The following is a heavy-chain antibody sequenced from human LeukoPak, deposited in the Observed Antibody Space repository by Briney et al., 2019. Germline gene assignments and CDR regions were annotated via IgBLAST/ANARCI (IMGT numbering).Heavy chain of an antibody. CDR2: ISGSGGST. J-gene: IGHJ4*02. Sequence: GGSLRLSCAASGFTFSSYAMSWVRQAPGKGLEWVSAISGSGGSTYYADSVKGRFTISRDNSKNTLFLQMNSLRAEEPAVYYCAKPPRGEVLRFLEWSDWGQGTLVTVSS. CDR3: AKPPRGEVLRFLEWSD. CDR1: GFTFSSYA. D-gene: IGHD3-3*01. V-gene: IGHV3-23*01.